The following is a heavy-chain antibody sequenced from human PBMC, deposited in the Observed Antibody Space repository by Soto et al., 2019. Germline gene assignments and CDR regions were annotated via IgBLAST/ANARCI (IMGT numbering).Heavy chain of an antibody. V-gene: IGHV4-59*08. D-gene: IGHD3-10*01. CDR2: IYYSGST. Sequence: QVQLQESGPGLVKPSETLSLTCTVSGGSISSYYWSWIRQPPGKGLEWIGYIYYSGSTNYNPSLKSRVTISVDKSKNQFYLKLSSVTAADKAVYYCARLWGWFGDYWGQGTLVTVSS. J-gene: IGHJ4*02. CDR1: GGSISSYY. CDR3: ARLWGWFGDY.